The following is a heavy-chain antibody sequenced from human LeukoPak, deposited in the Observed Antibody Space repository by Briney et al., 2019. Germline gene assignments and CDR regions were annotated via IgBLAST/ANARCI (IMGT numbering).Heavy chain of an antibody. J-gene: IGHJ4*02. Sequence: GSLRLSCAASGFTFSSYAMSWVRQAPGKGLEWVSAISGSGGSTYYADSVKGRFTISRDNSKNTLYVQMNSLTAEDTAIYYCAKATGNLGNWGQGTLVTVSS. CDR1: GFTFSSYA. D-gene: IGHD1-1*01. CDR2: ISGSGGST. V-gene: IGHV3-23*01. CDR3: AKATGNLGN.